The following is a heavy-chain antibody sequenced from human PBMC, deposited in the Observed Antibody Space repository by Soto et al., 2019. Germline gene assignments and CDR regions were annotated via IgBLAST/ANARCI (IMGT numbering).Heavy chain of an antibody. CDR1: GFTFTNYR. CDR2: INSDGTRI. J-gene: IGHJ4*02. V-gene: IGHV3-74*01. CDR3: ARAGDWNYVQDF. D-gene: IGHD1-7*01. Sequence: GGSLRLSCAASGFTFTNYRIHWVRQAPGKGLVWVARINSDGTRINYADSVKGRFTTSRDNAKNTVFLQMNSLRDEDSAVYFCARAGDWNYVQDFWGQGTLVTV.